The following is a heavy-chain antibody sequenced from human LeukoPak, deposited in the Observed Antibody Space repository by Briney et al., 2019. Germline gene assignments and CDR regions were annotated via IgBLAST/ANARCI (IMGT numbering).Heavy chain of an antibody. CDR3: ARLLDYYGSGSYQFGDAFDI. J-gene: IGHJ3*02. CDR2: IYHSGST. Sequence: SETLSLTCTVSGGSISSSSYYWGWIRQPPGKGLEWIGSIYHSGSTYYNPSLKSRVTISVDTSKDQLSLKLSSVTAADTAVYYCARLLDYYGSGSYQFGDAFDIWGQGTMVTVSS. V-gene: IGHV4-39*07. D-gene: IGHD3-10*01. CDR1: GGSISSSSYY.